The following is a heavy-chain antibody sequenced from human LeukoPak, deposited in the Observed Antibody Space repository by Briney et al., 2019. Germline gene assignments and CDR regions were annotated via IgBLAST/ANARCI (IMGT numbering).Heavy chain of an antibody. CDR3: AGPTSWVNYFDP. D-gene: IGHD1-7*01. V-gene: IGHV4-34*01. CDR2: INHSGGT. Sequence: PSETLSLTCAVFGGSFSGHYWTWIRQPPGKGLEWIGEINHSGGTNYNPSLKSRVTISVDTSKNQFSLKLSSLTAADTAVYYCAGPTSWVNYFDPWGQGTLVTVSS. CDR1: GGSFSGHY. J-gene: IGHJ5*02.